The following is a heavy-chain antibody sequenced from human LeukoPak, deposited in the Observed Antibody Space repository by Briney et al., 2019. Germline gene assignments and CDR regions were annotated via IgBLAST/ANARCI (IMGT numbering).Heavy chain of an antibody. J-gene: IGHJ4*02. Sequence: SETLSLTCTVSGYSISSGYYWGWIRQPPGKGLEWIGEINHSGSTNYNPSLKSRVTISVDTSKNQFSLKLSSVTAADTAVYYCARDDEVIVGATRYFDYWGQGTLVTVSS. V-gene: IGHV4-38-2*02. D-gene: IGHD1-26*01. CDR1: GYSISSGYY. CDR3: ARDDEVIVGATRYFDY. CDR2: INHSGST.